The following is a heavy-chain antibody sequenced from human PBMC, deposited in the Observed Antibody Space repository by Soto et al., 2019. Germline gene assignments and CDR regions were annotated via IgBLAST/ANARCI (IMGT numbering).Heavy chain of an antibody. V-gene: IGHV3-7*01. CDR3: ARRYCSSSKCYGGRNYFYYMDV. CDR1: GFNFRTYW. Sequence: GGSLRLSCAASGFNFRTYWMSWVRQAPGKGLEWVANINQDGSQNYCVDSVKGRFTVSRDNAKNSLYLQMNSLRADDTAVYYCARRYCSSSKCYGGRNYFYYMDVWGKGTTVTVSS. J-gene: IGHJ6*03. CDR2: INQDGSQN. D-gene: IGHD2-2*01.